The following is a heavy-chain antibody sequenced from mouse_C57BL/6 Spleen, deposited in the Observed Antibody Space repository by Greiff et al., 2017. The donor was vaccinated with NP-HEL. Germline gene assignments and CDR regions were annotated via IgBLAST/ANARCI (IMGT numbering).Heavy chain of an antibody. CDR1: GYTFTDYE. J-gene: IGHJ1*03. CDR3: TRESPAYYSNHGWYFDV. CDR2: IDPETGGT. D-gene: IGHD2-5*01. Sequence: QVQLQQSGAELVRPGASVTLSCKASGYTFTDYEMHWVKQTPVHGLEWIGAIDPETGGTAYNQKFKGKAILTADKSSSTAYMELRSLTSEDSAVYYCTRESPAYYSNHGWYFDVWGTGTTVTVSS. V-gene: IGHV1-15*01.